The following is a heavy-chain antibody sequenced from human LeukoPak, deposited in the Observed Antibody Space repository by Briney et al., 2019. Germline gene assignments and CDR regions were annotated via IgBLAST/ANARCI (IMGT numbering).Heavy chain of an antibody. D-gene: IGHD3-3*01. CDR2: ISGSGSTI. CDR1: GFTFSNYE. V-gene: IGHV3-48*03. Sequence: GGSLRLSCVASGFTFSNYEMNWVRQAPGKGLEWLSFISGSGSTIYYADSVKGRFTISRDNAKNSLYLQMNSLRAEDTAVYYCARARVDYWGQGTLVTVSS. CDR3: ARARVDY. J-gene: IGHJ4*02.